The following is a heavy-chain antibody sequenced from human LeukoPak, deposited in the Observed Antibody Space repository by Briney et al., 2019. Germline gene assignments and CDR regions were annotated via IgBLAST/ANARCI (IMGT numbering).Heavy chain of an antibody. CDR3: TTGFRSGYEY. Sequence: GGSLRLSCAASGFTFSSYSMNWVRQAPGKGLEWVGRIKSKTDGGTTDYAAPVKGRFTISRDDSKNTLSLQVDSLKTEDTAVYYCTTGFRSGYEYWGQGTLVTVSS. D-gene: IGHD5-12*01. CDR1: GFTFSSYS. J-gene: IGHJ4*02. V-gene: IGHV3-15*01. CDR2: IKSKTDGGTT.